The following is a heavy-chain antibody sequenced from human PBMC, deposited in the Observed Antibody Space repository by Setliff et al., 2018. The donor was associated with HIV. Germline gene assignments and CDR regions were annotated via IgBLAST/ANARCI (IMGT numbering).Heavy chain of an antibody. J-gene: IGHJ5*02. CDR3: ARDVNFYYEGGNWFDP. CDR1: GGTFSSYA. Sequence: SVKVSCKASGGTFSSYAISWVRQAPGQGLEWMGGIIPIFGTANYARKFQGRLTITADESTNTAYMELSSLRSEDTAVYYCARDVNFYYEGGNWFDPWGQGTQVTVSS. V-gene: IGHV1-69*13. D-gene: IGHD3-22*01. CDR2: IIPIFGTA.